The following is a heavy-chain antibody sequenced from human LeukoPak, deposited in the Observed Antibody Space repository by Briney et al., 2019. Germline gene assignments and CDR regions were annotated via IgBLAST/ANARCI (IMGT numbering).Heavy chain of an antibody. Sequence: GGSLRLSCAASGFTFSRYGMHWVRQAPGKGLEWVAFIRFGGSNKYYADSVKGRFTISRDNSKNTLYLQMSSLRVEDTAVYYCAKDPYCGDGCHRTAGWGQGTLATVSS. CDR1: GFTFSRYG. CDR3: AKDPYCGDGCHRTAG. J-gene: IGHJ4*02. V-gene: IGHV3-30*02. D-gene: IGHD2-21*01. CDR2: IRFGGSNK.